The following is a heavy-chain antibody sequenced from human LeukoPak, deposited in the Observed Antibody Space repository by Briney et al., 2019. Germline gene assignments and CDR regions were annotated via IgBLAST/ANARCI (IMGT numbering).Heavy chain of an antibody. D-gene: IGHD3-22*01. CDR3: ARDRVAYYYDSSGYYFDY. J-gene: IGHJ4*02. V-gene: IGHV3-7*01. Sequence: GGSLRLSCAASGFSFSNYWMSWVRQAPGKGLEWVANIKQDGSEKYYVDSVKGRFTISRDNAKNSLYLQMNSLRAEDTAVYYCARDRVAYYYDSSGYYFDYWGQGTLVTVSS. CDR2: IKQDGSEK. CDR1: GFSFSNYW.